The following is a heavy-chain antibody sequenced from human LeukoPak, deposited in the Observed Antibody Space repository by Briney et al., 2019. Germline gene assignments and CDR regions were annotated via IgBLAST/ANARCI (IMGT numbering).Heavy chain of an antibody. V-gene: IGHV3-21*01. CDR1: GFTFSSYS. Sequence: GGSLRLSCAASGFTFSSYSMNWVRQAPGKGREWVSSISSSSSYIYYADSVKGRFTISRDNAKNSLYLQMNSLRAEETAVYYCARDRPPASTTIFDYWGQGTLVTVSS. CDR3: ARDRPPASTTIFDY. CDR2: ISSSSSYI. J-gene: IGHJ4*02. D-gene: IGHD2-2*01.